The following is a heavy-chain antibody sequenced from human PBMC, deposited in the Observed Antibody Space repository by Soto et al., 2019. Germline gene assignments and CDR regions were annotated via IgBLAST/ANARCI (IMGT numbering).Heavy chain of an antibody. Sequence: SETLSLTCTVSGGSISPYYWSWIRQPPGKGLEWIGYISYSGNTNYNPSLKSRVTVSVDTSKNQFSLKLSSVTAADTAVYYCAREYCDGDCSSWGQYYFDYWGQGTLVTVSS. V-gene: IGHV4-59*01. CDR3: AREYCDGDCSSWGQYYFDY. D-gene: IGHD2-21*02. CDR2: ISYSGNT. CDR1: GGSISPYY. J-gene: IGHJ4*02.